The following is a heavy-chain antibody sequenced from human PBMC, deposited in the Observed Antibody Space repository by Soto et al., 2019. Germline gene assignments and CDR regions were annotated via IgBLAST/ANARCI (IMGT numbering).Heavy chain of an antibody. CDR3: ARVDWLSACFDP. CDR1: GYTFTSYG. Sequence: QVQLVQSGAEVKKPGASVRVSCRASGYTFTSYGITWVRQAPGQGLAWMGWINTHNGNTNYAEQVQSRVTMTTEPSTRTVYMELRSLRPDDTAVYYCARVDWLSACFDPWGQGTLVTVSS. J-gene: IGHJ5*02. CDR2: INTHNGNT. V-gene: IGHV1-18*01. D-gene: IGHD3-9*01.